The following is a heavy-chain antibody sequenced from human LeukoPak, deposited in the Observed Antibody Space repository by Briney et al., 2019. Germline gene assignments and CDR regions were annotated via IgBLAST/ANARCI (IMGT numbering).Heavy chain of an antibody. Sequence: GRSLRLSCAASGFTFSSYGMHWVRQAPGKGLEWVAVIWYGGSNKYYADSVKGRFTISRDNSKNTLYLQMNSLRAEDTAVYYCARDVRSGWYSDYWGQGTLVTVSS. V-gene: IGHV3-33*08. J-gene: IGHJ4*02. CDR2: IWYGGSNK. CDR1: GFTFSSYG. D-gene: IGHD6-19*01. CDR3: ARDVRSGWYSDY.